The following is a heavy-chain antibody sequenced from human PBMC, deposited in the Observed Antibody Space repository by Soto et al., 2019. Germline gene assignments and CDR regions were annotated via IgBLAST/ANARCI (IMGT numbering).Heavy chain of an antibody. J-gene: IGHJ3*02. D-gene: IGHD2-8*01. Sequence: PSETLSLTCTVSGGSISSSIYYWGWIRQPPGKGLEWIGSISYSGSTYYNPSLKSRVTISVDTSKNQFSLKLSSVTAADTAVYYCARRMVAFDIWGQGTMVTVSS. CDR3: ARRMVAFDI. V-gene: IGHV4-39*01. CDR1: GGSISSSIYY. CDR2: ISYSGST.